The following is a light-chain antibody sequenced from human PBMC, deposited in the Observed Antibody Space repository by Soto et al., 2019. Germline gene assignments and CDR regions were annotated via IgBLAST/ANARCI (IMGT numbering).Light chain of an antibody. CDR3: QQRHMWPIT. CDR2: GAT. Sequence: EIVMTQSPATLSVSPGDTATLSCRASQTISNNVAWYQQKPGQAPRLLIYGATTRATGIPARFSGSWSGTEFTLTISSLQSEDFAVYYCQQRHMWPITFGQGTRLEIK. J-gene: IGKJ5*01. CDR1: QTISNN. V-gene: IGKV3-15*01.